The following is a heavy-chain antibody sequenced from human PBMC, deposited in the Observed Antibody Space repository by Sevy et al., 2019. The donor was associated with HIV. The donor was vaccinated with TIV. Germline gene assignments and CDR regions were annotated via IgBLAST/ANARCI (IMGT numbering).Heavy chain of an antibody. D-gene: IGHD3-10*01. CDR3: AKDRLNGSFSFDY. J-gene: IGHJ4*02. CDR1: GFTFGTYG. CDR2: IRYDGGSQ. Sequence: GGCLRLYCAASGFTFGTYGMHWVRQAPGKGLEWVAFIRYDGGSQYYADSVKGRFTISRDNPKNTLHLQLNSLRAEDTAVYYCAKDRLNGSFSFDYWGQGTPVTVSS. V-gene: IGHV3-30*02.